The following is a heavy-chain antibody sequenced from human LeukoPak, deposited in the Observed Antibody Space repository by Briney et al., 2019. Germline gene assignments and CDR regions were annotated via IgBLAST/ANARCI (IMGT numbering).Heavy chain of an antibody. CDR1: GGSISSYY. Sequence: SETLSLTCTVSGGSISSYYWSWIRQPPGKGLEWIGYIYYSGSTNYNPSLKSRVTISVDTSKNQFSLKLSSVTAADTAVYYCARGVPGQGNYWDQGTRVTVSS. D-gene: IGHD2-2*01. V-gene: IGHV4-59*01. J-gene: IGHJ4*02. CDR2: IYYSGST. CDR3: ARGVPGQGNY.